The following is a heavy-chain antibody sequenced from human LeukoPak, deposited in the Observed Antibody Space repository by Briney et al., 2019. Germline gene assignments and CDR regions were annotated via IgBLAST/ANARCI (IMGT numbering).Heavy chain of an antibody. J-gene: IGHJ3*02. CDR2: IYSGGST. D-gene: IGHD6-19*01. CDR3: AKKEGQVAGPNAFDI. CDR1: GFTVSSNY. Sequence: PGGSLRLSCAASGFTVSSNYMSWVRQAPGKGLEWVSVIYSGGSTYYADSVKGRFTISRDNSKNTLYLQMNSLRAEDTAVYYCAKKEGQVAGPNAFDIWGQGTMVTVSS. V-gene: IGHV3-53*01.